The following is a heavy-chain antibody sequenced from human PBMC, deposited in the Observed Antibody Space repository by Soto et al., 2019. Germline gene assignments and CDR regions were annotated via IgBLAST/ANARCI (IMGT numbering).Heavy chain of an antibody. Sequence: GGSLRLSCAASGFTFSSYWMHWVRQAPGKGLVWVSRINSDGSSTSYADSVKGRFTISRDNAKNTLYLQMNSLRAEDTAVYYCARDEYDFWSGYYSPNLAYWGQGTLVTVSS. D-gene: IGHD3-3*01. CDR3: ARDEYDFWSGYYSPNLAY. V-gene: IGHV3-74*01. CDR1: GFTFSSYW. CDR2: INSDGSST. J-gene: IGHJ4*02.